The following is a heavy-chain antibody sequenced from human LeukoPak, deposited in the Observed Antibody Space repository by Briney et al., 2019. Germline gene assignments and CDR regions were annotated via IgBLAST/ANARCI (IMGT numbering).Heavy chain of an antibody. CDR1: GFTFSSYA. J-gene: IGHJ5*02. D-gene: IGHD3-3*01. V-gene: IGHV3-23*01. CDR2: ISGSGGTT. CDR3: AKDPRFLATNWFDP. Sequence: GGSLRLSCAASGFTFSSYAMSWVRQAPGKGLEWVSTISGSGGTTYYADSVKGRFTISRDNSKTTVYLQMNSLRAEDTAVYYCAKDPRFLATNWFDPWGQGTLVTVSS.